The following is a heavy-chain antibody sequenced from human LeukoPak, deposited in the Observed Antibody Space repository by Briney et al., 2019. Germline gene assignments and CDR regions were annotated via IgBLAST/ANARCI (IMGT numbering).Heavy chain of an antibody. CDR2: INPHSGAT. CDR3: SRDLLMYYSGSGEST. Sequence: ASVKVSCKASGYTFTGYYIHWVRQAPGQGPEWMGWINPHSGATNYAQKFQGRVTMTRDTCISTAFMELSSLRSDDTAMYYCSRDLLMYYSGSGESTWGQGTQVTVSS. J-gene: IGHJ5*02. CDR1: GYTFTGYY. D-gene: IGHD3-10*01. V-gene: IGHV1-2*02.